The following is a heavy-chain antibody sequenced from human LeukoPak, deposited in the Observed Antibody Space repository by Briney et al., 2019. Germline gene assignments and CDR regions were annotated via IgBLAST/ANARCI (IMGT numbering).Heavy chain of an antibody. J-gene: IGHJ4*02. D-gene: IGHD2-21*02. CDR1: GIVVSSNY. Sequence: GGSLRLSCGVSGIVVSSNYMNWVRQAPGKGLEWVSVIYRDGQTYYADSVKGRFTISRDSSKNTVYLQMDSLRAEDTAVYYCARQRLRGRAQIFDYWGQGTLVTVSS. CDR3: ARQRLRGRAQIFDY. CDR2: IYRDGQT. V-gene: IGHV3-53*01.